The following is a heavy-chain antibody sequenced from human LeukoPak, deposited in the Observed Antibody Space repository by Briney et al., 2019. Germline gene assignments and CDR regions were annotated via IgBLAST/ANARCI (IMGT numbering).Heavy chain of an antibody. J-gene: IGHJ3*02. D-gene: IGHD2-2*01. Sequence: SETLSLTCAVSGGSISSSNWWSLVRQPPGKGLEWIGKIYHSGSTNYNPSLKSRVTISVDKSKNQFPLKLSSVTAADTAVYYCARGGQDIVVVSAKGGDAFDIWGKGTMVTVSS. CDR1: GGSISSSNW. V-gene: IGHV4-4*02. CDR3: ARGGQDIVVVSAKGGDAFDI. CDR2: IYHSGST.